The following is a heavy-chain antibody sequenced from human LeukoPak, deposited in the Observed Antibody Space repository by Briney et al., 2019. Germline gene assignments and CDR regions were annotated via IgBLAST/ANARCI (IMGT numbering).Heavy chain of an antibody. D-gene: IGHD3-3*01. CDR3: ACPKRVVTDAFDI. V-gene: IGHV5-51*01. CDR2: IYPGDIDS. CDR1: GYSFTSYW. Sequence: GESLNISCKGSGYSFTSYWIGWVRQMPAKGLEWMGIIYPGDIDSRYSPSFQGQVTISADKSISTAYLQWSSLKASDTAMYYCACPKRVVTDAFDIWGQGTMVTVSS. J-gene: IGHJ3*02.